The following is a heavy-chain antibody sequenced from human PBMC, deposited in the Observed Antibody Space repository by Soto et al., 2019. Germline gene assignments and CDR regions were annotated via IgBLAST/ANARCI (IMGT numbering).Heavy chain of an antibody. CDR1: GYYFTNYV. D-gene: IGHD2-15*01. J-gene: IGHJ5*02. V-gene: IGHV1-3*04. Sequence: QVQLVQSGAEVRKPGASVKVSCKASGYYFTNYVIHWVRQAPGQRLEWMGWINTGNGNSKYSQKFQDRVIITRDTSASTAVMELSRLTSEDTAIYYCARDQKDSVRKTSWFDPWGQGTPVTVSS. CDR3: ARDQKDSVRKTSWFDP. CDR2: INTGNGNS.